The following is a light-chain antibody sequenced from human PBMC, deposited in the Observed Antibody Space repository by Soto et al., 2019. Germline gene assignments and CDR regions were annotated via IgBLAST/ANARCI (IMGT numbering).Light chain of an antibody. CDR2: TNT. CDR1: SSSIGSNS. Sequence: QSVLTQPPSASGTPGQRVTISCSGSSSSIGSNSVNWDQQLPRTAPKVLIYTNTQRPSGVPDRFSGSKSGTSASLAISGLQSEDEADYYCAAWDGSLNVYVFGTGTKVTVL. V-gene: IGLV1-44*01. CDR3: AAWDGSLNVYV. J-gene: IGLJ1*01.